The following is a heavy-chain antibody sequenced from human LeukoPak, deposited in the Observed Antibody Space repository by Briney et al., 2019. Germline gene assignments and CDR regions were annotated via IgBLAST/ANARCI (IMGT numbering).Heavy chain of an antibody. J-gene: IGHJ3*02. CDR2: ISGSGGST. V-gene: IGHV3-23*01. CDR3: AKVAPYYYDSSGYYVHDAFDI. Sequence: PGGSLRLSCAASGFTFSSYAMSWVRQAPGKGLEWVSAISGSGGSTYYADSVKGRFTISRDNSKNTLYLQMNSLRAEDTAVYYCAKVAPYYYDSSGYYVHDAFDIWGQGTMVTVSS. D-gene: IGHD3-22*01. CDR1: GFTFSSYA.